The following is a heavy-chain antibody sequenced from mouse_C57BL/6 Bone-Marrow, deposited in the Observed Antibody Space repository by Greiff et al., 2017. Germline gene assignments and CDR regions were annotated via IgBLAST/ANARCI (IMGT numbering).Heavy chain of an antibody. J-gene: IGHJ4*01. CDR2: ILPGSGST. CDR1: GYTFTGYW. CDR3: ARRYGNYVAMDY. D-gene: IGHD2-1*01. Sequence: VQLQQSGAELMKPGASVKLSCKATGYTFTGYWIEWVKQRPGHGLEWIGEILPGSGSTNNNEKFKGQAPFTADTSSNTAYMQLSSLTTEDSAIYYCARRYGNYVAMDYWGQGTSGTVSS. V-gene: IGHV1-9*01.